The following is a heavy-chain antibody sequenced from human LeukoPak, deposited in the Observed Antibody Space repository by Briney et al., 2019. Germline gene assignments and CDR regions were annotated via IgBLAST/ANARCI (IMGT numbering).Heavy chain of an antibody. Sequence: SETLSLTCTVSGGSISSSSYYWGWIRQPPGKGLEWIGSIYYSGSTYYNPSLKSRVTISVDTSKNQLSLKLSSVTAADTAVYYCARVRIAVAGPIDYWGQGTLVTVSS. J-gene: IGHJ4*02. V-gene: IGHV4-39*07. CDR1: GGSISSSSYY. CDR2: IYYSGST. D-gene: IGHD6-19*01. CDR3: ARVRIAVAGPIDY.